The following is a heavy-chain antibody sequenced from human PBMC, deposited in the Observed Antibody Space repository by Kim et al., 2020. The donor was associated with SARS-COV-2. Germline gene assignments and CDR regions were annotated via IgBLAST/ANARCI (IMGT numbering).Heavy chain of an antibody. V-gene: IGHV3-48*02. Sequence: GGSLRLSCVASGFTFSSCDMNWVRQAPGKGLEWISYISSGSSTIYYADSVKGRFTISRDNAKNSLYLQMNSLRDEDTAVYYCARRIHLWADYFDDWGQGTLVTVSS. J-gene: IGHJ4*02. CDR1: GFTFSSCD. CDR2: ISSGSSTI. D-gene: IGHD5-18*01. CDR3: ARRIHLWADYFDD.